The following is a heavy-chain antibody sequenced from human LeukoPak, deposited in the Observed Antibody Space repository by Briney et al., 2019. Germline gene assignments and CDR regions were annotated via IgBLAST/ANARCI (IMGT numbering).Heavy chain of an antibody. CDR2: ISGSGGST. Sequence: GGSLRLSCAASGFTFSTYAMTWVRQAPGKGLEWVSTISGSGGSTYYAGSVKGRFSISRDNSKNTVFLQMNSLRAEDTALYHCAKYDSSWYEDYWGQGTLVTVSS. CDR3: AKYDSSWYEDY. CDR1: GFTFSTYA. D-gene: IGHD6-13*01. J-gene: IGHJ4*02. V-gene: IGHV3-23*01.